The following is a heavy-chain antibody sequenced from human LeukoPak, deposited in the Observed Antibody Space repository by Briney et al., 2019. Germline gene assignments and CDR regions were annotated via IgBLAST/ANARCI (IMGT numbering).Heavy chain of an antibody. V-gene: IGHV1-18*01. CDR3: ARGSYYVH. J-gene: IGHJ4*02. Sequence: LEWMGWISTYSDRIKYAQNFQGRLTMTTDTSTSTAYMDLRGLTSDDTAMYYCARGSYYVHWGQGTLVTVSS. D-gene: IGHD1-26*01. CDR2: ISTYSDRI.